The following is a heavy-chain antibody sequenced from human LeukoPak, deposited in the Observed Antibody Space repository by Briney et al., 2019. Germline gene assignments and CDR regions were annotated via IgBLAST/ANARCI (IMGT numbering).Heavy chain of an antibody. CDR3: AREWAY. Sequence: SETLSLTCTVSGYSITSGYYWGWIRQPPGKGLEWIGNTYHSGSTYYNPSLKSRVTISVDTSKNQFSLRLNSVTAADTAVYYCAREWAYWGQGTLVTVSS. J-gene: IGHJ4*02. CDR1: GYSITSGYY. V-gene: IGHV4-38-2*02. CDR2: TYHSGST.